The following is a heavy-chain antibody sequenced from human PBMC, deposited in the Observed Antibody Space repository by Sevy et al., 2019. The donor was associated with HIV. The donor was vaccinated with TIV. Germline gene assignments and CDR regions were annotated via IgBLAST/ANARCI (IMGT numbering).Heavy chain of an antibody. CDR3: ARELGDSSSGYYYPSYYYYGMDV. CDR2: ISAYNGNT. V-gene: IGHV1-18*01. CDR1: GYTFTSYG. D-gene: IGHD3-22*01. J-gene: IGHJ6*02. Sequence: ASVKVSCKASGYTFTSYGISWVRQAPGQGLEWMGWISAYNGNTNYAQKLQGRVTMTTDTSTSTAYMELRSLRSDDTAVYYCARELGDSSSGYYYPSYYYYGMDVWGQGTTVTVSS.